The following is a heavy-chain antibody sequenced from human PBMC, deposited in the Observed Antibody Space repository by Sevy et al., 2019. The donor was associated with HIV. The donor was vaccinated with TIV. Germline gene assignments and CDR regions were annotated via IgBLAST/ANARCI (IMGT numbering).Heavy chain of an antibody. CDR2: ISGNGENR. CDR3: ARDGRGISAFDI. V-gene: IGHV3-23*01. CDR1: EFTFSSHA. D-gene: IGHD3-3*02. Sequence: GESRKISCAASEFTFSSHAVSWVRQAPGKGLEWVSAISGNGENRHYADSVRGRFTISRDNFKNTLYLQMNSLRAEDTALYYCARDGRGISAFDIWGQGTMVTVSS. J-gene: IGHJ3*02.